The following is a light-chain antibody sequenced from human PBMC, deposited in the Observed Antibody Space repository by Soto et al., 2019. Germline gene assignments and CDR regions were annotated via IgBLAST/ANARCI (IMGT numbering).Light chain of an antibody. CDR1: QSVGSD. CDR3: QQYGSSPTT. J-gene: IGKJ1*01. Sequence: DIVMTQSPDSLSVSPGERVTLSCRASQSVGSDLAWYQQKPGQAPRLLIFGASIRATGIPDRFSGSGSGTDFTLTISRLEPEDFAVYHCQQYGSSPTTFGQGTKVDIK. V-gene: IGKV3-20*01. CDR2: GAS.